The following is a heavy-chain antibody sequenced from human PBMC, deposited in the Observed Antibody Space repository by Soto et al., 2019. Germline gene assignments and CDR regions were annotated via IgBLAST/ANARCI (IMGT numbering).Heavy chain of an antibody. J-gene: IGHJ4*02. V-gene: IGHV4-59*13. Sequence: SETHSLTSTVSGGNIGNYYCSWIRQTPGKGLEYIGFIYNSGTTNYHPSLKSRVTISIDTSKSQFYLKLTSVTAADTAIYYCATRFYSSGVLFDYWGPGTQVTVSS. CDR1: GGNIGNYY. CDR3: ATRFYSSGVLFDY. D-gene: IGHD3-10*01. CDR2: IYNSGTT.